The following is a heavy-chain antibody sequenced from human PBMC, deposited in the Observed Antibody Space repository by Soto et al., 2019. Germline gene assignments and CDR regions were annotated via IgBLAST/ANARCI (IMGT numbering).Heavy chain of an antibody. CDR3: ASDPIGYCSGGSCYSGGAEYFQH. Sequence: SETLSLTCTVSGGSISSSSYYWGWIRQPPGKGLEWIGSIYYSGSTYYNPSLKSRVTISVDTSKNQFSLKLSSVTAADTAVYYCASDPIGYCSGGSCYSGGAEYFQHWGQGNLVTVSS. J-gene: IGHJ1*01. D-gene: IGHD2-15*01. CDR2: IYYSGST. CDR1: GGSISSSSYY. V-gene: IGHV4-39*01.